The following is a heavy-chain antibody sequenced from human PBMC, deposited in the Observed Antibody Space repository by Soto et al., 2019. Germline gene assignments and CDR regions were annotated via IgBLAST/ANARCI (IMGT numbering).Heavy chain of an antibody. CDR2: IIPLFGTT. J-gene: IGHJ6*02. CDR3: AADRETVAGYYYYGMDV. V-gene: IGHV1-69*05. CDR1: GGTFSTYA. D-gene: IGHD3-10*01. Sequence: GASVKVSCKTSGGTFSTYAIYWVRQAPGQGLEWMGAIIPLFGTTDYAQKFQDRVTITTDESTSTAYMELSSLRSEDTAVYYCAADRETVAGYYYYGMDVWGQGTTVTVSS.